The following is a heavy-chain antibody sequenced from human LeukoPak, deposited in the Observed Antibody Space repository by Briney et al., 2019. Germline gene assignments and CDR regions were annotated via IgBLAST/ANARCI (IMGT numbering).Heavy chain of an antibody. CDR2: ISASGGST. Sequence: GGSLRLSCAASGFTFSSFATSWVRQAPGKGLEWVSSISASGGSTYYADSVKGRFTISRDNSKNTLYLQMNSLRAEDTAVYYCAKGFYDNSASGVFDIWGQGTMVTVSS. CDR3: AKGFYDNSASGVFDI. D-gene: IGHD3-22*01. J-gene: IGHJ3*02. V-gene: IGHV3-23*01. CDR1: GFTFSSFA.